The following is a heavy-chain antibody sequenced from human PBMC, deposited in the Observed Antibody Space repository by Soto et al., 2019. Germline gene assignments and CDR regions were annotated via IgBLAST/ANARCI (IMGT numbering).Heavy chain of an antibody. CDR1: GGTFREHA. CDR3: ARLIPFGVKYYFDY. J-gene: IGHJ4*02. D-gene: IGHD3-10*01. Sequence: QVQLVQSGSEVRTPGSSVRVSCKASGGTFREHAISWVRQAPGQGLEWMGQIIPIFGTTKFAQRFQDRVTITADKSTSTTYLQLSGLRSDDTAVYFCARLIPFGVKYYFDYWGQGNLVSVSS. CDR2: IIPIFGTT. V-gene: IGHV1-69*06.